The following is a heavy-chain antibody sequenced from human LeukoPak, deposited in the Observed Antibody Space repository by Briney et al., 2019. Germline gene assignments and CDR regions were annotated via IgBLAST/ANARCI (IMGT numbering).Heavy chain of an antibody. CDR3: ARSPYSSGWYVMYFQH. J-gene: IGHJ1*01. CDR2: INPNSGGT. CDR1: GYTFTGYY. V-gene: IGHV1-2*04. Sequence: ASVNVSCKASGYTFTGYYMHWVRQAPGQGLEWMGWINPNSGGTNYAQKFQGWVTMTRDTSISTAYMELSRLRSDDTAVYYCARSPYSSGWYVMYFQHWGQGTLVTVSS. D-gene: IGHD6-19*01.